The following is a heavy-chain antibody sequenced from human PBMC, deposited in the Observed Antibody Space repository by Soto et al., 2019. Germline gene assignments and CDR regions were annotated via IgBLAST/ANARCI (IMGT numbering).Heavy chain of an antibody. D-gene: IGHD1-20*01. CDR2: ISYDGSNK. Sequence: QVQLVESGGGVVQPGRSLRLSCAASGFTFSSYAMHWVRQAPGKGLEWVAVISYDGSNKYYADSVKGRFTNSRDNFKNTLYLQMNSLRAEDTAVYYWASEAVSGMDVWGQGTTVTVSS. J-gene: IGHJ6*02. V-gene: IGHV3-30-3*01. CDR3: ASEAVSGMDV. CDR1: GFTFSSYA.